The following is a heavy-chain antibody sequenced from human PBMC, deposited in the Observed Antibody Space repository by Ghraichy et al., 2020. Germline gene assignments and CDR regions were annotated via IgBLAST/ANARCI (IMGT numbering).Heavy chain of an antibody. CDR3: ARRVAVAGIGY. D-gene: IGHD6-19*01. CDR2: INHSGST. V-gene: IGHV4-34*01. CDR1: GGSFSGYY. Sequence: TLSLTCAVYGGSFSGYYWSWIRQPPGKGLEWIGEINHSGSTNYNPSLKSRVTISVDTSKNQFSLKLSSVTAADTAVYYCARRVAVAGIGYWGQGTLVTVSS. J-gene: IGHJ4*02.